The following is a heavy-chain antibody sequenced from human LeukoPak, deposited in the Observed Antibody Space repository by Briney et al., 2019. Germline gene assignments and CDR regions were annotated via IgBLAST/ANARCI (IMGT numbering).Heavy chain of an antibody. Sequence: GESLKISCKGSGYSFTSYWIGWVRQMPGKGLEWMGIIYPGDSDTRYSPSFQGQVTISADKSISTAYLQWSSLKASDTAMYYCAGGPNYDFWSGYFVDYWGQGTLVTVSS. V-gene: IGHV5-51*01. CDR1: GYSFTSYW. CDR3: AGGPNYDFWSGYFVDY. D-gene: IGHD3-3*01. J-gene: IGHJ4*02. CDR2: IYPGDSDT.